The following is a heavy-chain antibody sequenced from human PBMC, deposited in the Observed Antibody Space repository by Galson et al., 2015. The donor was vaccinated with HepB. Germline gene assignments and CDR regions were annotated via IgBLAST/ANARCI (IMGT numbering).Heavy chain of an antibody. CDR1: GFSLNTSGMC. J-gene: IGHJ4*02. CDR3: ARILYGDYSGYFDY. V-gene: IGHV2-70*01. Sequence: PALVKPTQTLTLTCTFSGFSLNTSGMCVSWIRQPPGKALEWLALIDWDDGKYYSPSLKTRLTISKDTSKNQVVLTMTNMDPIDTATYYCARILYGDYSGYFDYWGQGILVTVSS. D-gene: IGHD4-17*01. CDR2: IDWDDGK.